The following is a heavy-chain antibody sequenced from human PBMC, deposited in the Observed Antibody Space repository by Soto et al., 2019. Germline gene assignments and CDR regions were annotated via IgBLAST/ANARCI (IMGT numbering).Heavy chain of an antibody. Sequence: LGLSCAASGFTFSNWWMHWVRQTPGRGLVWVSHINVDGSTTNYADSVKGRFTISRDNTKNTLYLQMNSLRAEDTGVYYCARDYISGSPNYWGQGTLVTVSS. CDR3: ARDYISGSPNY. V-gene: IGHV3-74*01. D-gene: IGHD5-12*01. CDR2: INVDGSTT. J-gene: IGHJ4*02. CDR1: GFTFSNWW.